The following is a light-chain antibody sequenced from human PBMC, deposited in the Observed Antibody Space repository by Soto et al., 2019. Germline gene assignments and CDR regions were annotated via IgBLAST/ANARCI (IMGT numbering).Light chain of an antibody. CDR2: DAS. CDR1: QDISNY. Sequence: DIQMTQSPSSLSASVGDRVTITCQASQDISNYLNWYQQKPGKAPKLLIYDASNLETGVPSRFSGSGSGTEFTFTISSLQPEDIATYYCQQYDNLPPFFGPGTKVDIK. V-gene: IGKV1-33*01. CDR3: QQYDNLPPF. J-gene: IGKJ3*01.